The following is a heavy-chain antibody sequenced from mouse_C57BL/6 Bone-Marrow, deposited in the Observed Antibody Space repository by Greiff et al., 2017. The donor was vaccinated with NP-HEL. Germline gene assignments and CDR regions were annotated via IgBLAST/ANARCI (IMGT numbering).Heavy chain of an antibody. V-gene: IGHV3-6*01. CDR2: ISYDGSN. Sequence: ESGPGLVKPSQSLSLTRSVTGYSITSGYYWNWIRQFPGNKLEWMGYISYDGSNNYNPSLKNRISITRDTSKNQFFLKLNSVTTEDTATYYCASGHYGSSPWFAYWGQGTLVTVSA. CDR3: ASGHYGSSPWFAY. CDR1: GYSITSGYY. D-gene: IGHD1-1*01. J-gene: IGHJ3*01.